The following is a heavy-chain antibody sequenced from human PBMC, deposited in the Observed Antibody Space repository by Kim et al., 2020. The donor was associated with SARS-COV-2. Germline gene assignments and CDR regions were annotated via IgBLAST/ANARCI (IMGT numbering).Heavy chain of an antibody. CDR2: INPSGGST. Sequence: ASVKVSCKASGYTFTSYYMHWVRKAPGQGLEWMGIINPSGGSTSYAQKFQGRVTMTRDTSTSTVYMELSSLRSEDTAVYYCARDPRLTIYYYYGMDVWGQGTTVTVSS. V-gene: IGHV1-46*01. J-gene: IGHJ6*02. CDR1: GYTFTSYY. CDR3: ARDPRLTIYYYYGMDV. D-gene: IGHD2-2*01.